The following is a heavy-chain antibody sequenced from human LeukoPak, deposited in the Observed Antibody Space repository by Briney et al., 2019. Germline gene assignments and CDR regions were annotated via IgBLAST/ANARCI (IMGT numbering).Heavy chain of an antibody. V-gene: IGHV3-21*01. CDR3: ARRSGYSGYDSETFFDY. Sequence: PGGSLRLSCAASGFTFSSYAMSWVRQAPGKGLEWVSSISSSSSYIYYADSVKGRFTIPRDNAKNSLYLQMNSLRAEDTAVYYCARRSGYSGYDSETFFDYWGQGTLVTVSS. J-gene: IGHJ4*02. CDR2: ISSSSSYI. D-gene: IGHD5-12*01. CDR1: GFTFSSYA.